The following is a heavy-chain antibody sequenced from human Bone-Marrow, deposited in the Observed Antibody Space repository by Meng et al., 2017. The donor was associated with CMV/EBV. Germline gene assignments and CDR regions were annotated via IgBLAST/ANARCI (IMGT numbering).Heavy chain of an antibody. CDR1: GYY. Sequence: GYYWSWIRQPPGQGLEWIGEINHSGSTNYNPSLKSRVTISVDTSKNQFSLKLSSVTAADTAVYYCARTRHYDYVWGSYRPTMNWFDPWGQGTLVTVSS. D-gene: IGHD3-16*02. CDR2: INHSGST. V-gene: IGHV4-34*01. CDR3: ARTRHYDYVWGSYRPTMNWFDP. J-gene: IGHJ5*02.